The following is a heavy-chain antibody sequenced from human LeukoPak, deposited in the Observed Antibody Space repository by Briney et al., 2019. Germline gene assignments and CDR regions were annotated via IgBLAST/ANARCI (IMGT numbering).Heavy chain of an antibody. CDR2: ISYDGSNK. CDR1: GFTFSSYV. D-gene: IGHD2-21*02. CDR3: ASTAHFDY. J-gene: IGHJ4*02. V-gene: IGHV3-30*04. Sequence: GGSLRLSCAASGFTFSSYVMHWVRQAPGKGLEWVAVISYDGSNKYYADSVKGRFTISRDNAKNSLYLQMNSLRAEDTAVYYCASTAHFDYWGQGTLVTVSS.